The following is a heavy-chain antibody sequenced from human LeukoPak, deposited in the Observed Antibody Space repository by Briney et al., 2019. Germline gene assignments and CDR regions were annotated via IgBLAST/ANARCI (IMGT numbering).Heavy chain of an antibody. CDR1: GYTFTSHF. V-gene: IGHV1-46*01. D-gene: IGHD6-25*01. Sequence: ASVKVSCKASGYTFTSHFMHWVRQAPGQGLEWVGTIHPDGETTTYGQKFQGRVTMTCDTSTSTAYMDLSSLRSEDTAVYYCAREAIAAGKNFDYWGQGTQVTVSS. J-gene: IGHJ4*02. CDR2: IHPDGETT. CDR3: AREAIAAGKNFDY.